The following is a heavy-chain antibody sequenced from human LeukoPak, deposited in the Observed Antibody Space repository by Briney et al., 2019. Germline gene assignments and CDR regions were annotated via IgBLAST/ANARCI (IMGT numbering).Heavy chain of an antibody. Sequence: GESLKISCKGSGYSFTSYWIGWVRQMPGKGLEWMGIIYPGDSDTRYSPSFQGQVTISADESISTAYLQWSSLKASDTAMYYCAVSSYSSSWLPHYWGQGTLVTVSS. CDR3: AVSSYSSSWLPHY. CDR2: IYPGDSDT. V-gene: IGHV5-51*01. CDR1: GYSFTSYW. D-gene: IGHD6-13*01. J-gene: IGHJ4*02.